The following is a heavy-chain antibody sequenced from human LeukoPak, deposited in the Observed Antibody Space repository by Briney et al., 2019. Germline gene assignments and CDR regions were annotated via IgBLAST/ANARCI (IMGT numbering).Heavy chain of an antibody. CDR1: GTSFSSYY. Sequence: PSETLSLTCGVSGTSFSSYYWSWIRQTPGKGLEWIGEVNQSGYNNMNPSLKSRVTISVDTSKNQSSLMLTYVTAAGAAVYFCARMTTGHDCWGQGALVTVSS. J-gene: IGHJ4*02. CDR3: ARMTTGHDC. V-gene: IGHV4-34*01. CDR2: VNQSGYN. D-gene: IGHD4-17*01.